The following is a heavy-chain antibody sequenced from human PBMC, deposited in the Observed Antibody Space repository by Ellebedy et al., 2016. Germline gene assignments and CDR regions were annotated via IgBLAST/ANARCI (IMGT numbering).Heavy chain of an antibody. J-gene: IGHJ4*02. CDR3: ARVGPIAYYGSGSCFDY. CDR2: IYNSGST. Sequence: SETLSLTCTVSGGSISSYYWSWIRQPPGKGLEWIGYIYNSGSTNYNPSLQSRVTISVDTSKNHFSLKLSSVTAADTAVYYCARVGPIAYYGSGSCFDYWGQGTLVTVSS. CDR1: GGSISSYY. V-gene: IGHV4-59*01. D-gene: IGHD3-10*01.